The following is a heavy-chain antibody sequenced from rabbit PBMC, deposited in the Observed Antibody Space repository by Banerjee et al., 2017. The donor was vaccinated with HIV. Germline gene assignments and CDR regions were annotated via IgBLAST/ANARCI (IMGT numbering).Heavy chain of an antibody. V-gene: IGHV1S40*01. Sequence: QSLEESGGDLVKPGASLTLTCTASGIDFSSYYYMCWVRQAPGKGLEWIACVDAGTSGSTYYASWAKGRFTISKTSSTTVTLQMTSLTAADTATYFCARDVSYDDYGDYFNLWGPGTLVTVS. CDR3: ARDVSYDDYGDYFNL. J-gene: IGHJ4*01. CDR1: GIDFSSYYY. CDR2: VDAGTSGST. D-gene: IGHD2-1*01.